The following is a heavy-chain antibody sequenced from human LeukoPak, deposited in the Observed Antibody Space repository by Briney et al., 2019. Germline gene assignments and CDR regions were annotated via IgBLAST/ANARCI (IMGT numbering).Heavy chain of an antibody. CDR2: INPNSGGT. Sequence: ASVKASCKASGYTFTGYYMHWVRQAPGQGLEWMGWINPNSGGTNYAQKFQGRVTMTRDTSISTAYMELSRLRSDDTAVYYCARGQYIAARPSGRFDPWGQGTLVTVSS. V-gene: IGHV1-2*02. CDR3: ARGQYIAARPSGRFDP. J-gene: IGHJ5*02. CDR1: GYTFTGYY. D-gene: IGHD6-6*01.